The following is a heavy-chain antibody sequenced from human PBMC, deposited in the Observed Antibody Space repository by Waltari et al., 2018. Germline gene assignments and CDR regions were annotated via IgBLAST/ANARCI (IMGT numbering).Heavy chain of an antibody. CDR1: GFTFSSYA. CDR3: ATTHPIVVVITTDYYYYMDV. Sequence: EVQLLESGGGLVQPGGSLRLSCAASGFTFSSYAMSWVRQAPGKGPEWVSVIYSGGSSTYYADAVKGRFTISRDNSKNTLYLQMNSLRAEDTAVYYCATTHPIVVVITTDYYYYMDVWGKGTTVTVSS. CDR2: IYSGGSST. J-gene: IGHJ6*03. D-gene: IGHD3-22*01. V-gene: IGHV3-23*03.